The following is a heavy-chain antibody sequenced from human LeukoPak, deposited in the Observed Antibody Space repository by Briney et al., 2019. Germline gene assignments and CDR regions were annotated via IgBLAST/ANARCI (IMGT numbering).Heavy chain of an antibody. CDR1: GGSFSGYY. Sequence: PSETLSLTCAVYGGSFSGYYWSWIRQPPKKGLEWIGEINHSGSTNYNPSLKSRVTISADTSKNQFSLKVRSVTAADTAVYYCARGHVGSYAYYYYYGMDVWGQGTTVTVSS. CDR2: INHSGST. V-gene: IGHV4-34*01. D-gene: IGHD2-8*01. J-gene: IGHJ6*02. CDR3: ARGHVGSYAYYYYYGMDV.